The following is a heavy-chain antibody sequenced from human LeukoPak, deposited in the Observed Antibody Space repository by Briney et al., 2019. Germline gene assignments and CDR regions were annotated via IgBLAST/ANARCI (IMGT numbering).Heavy chain of an antibody. Sequence: PSETLSLTCTVAGGSISNYYWSWIRQPPGKGLEWIGYIYYSGSTNYNPSLKSRVTISVDTSKNQFSLKLTSVTAADTAVYYCAIHEKSSGWYYDYWGQGTLVTVSS. V-gene: IGHV4-59*08. CDR2: IYYSGST. J-gene: IGHJ4*02. CDR1: GGSISNYY. CDR3: AIHEKSSGWYYDY. D-gene: IGHD6-19*01.